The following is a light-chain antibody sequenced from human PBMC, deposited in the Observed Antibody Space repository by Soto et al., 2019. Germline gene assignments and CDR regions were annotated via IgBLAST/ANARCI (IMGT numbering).Light chain of an antibody. CDR1: SSDIGGYNH. Sequence: QSALTQPTSVSGSPGQSITISCTGVSSDIGGYNHVSWYQQHPGKVPRLIIYDVDNRPLGVSNRFSGSQSGNMASLTISGLQAEDEADYYCCAYTDRTTRSWVFGGGTKLTVL. J-gene: IGLJ3*02. CDR3: CAYTDRTTRSWV. CDR2: DVD. V-gene: IGLV2-14*03.